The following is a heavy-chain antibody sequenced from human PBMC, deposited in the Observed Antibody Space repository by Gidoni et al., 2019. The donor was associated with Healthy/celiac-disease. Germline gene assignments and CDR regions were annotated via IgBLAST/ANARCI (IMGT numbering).Heavy chain of an antibody. Sequence: EVQLVESGGGLVKPGGSLRLSCAASGFTFSSYSMHWVRQAPGKGLEWVSSISSSSSYIYYADSVKGRFTISRDNAKNSLYLQMNSLRAEDTAVYYCARSFRVPAAISLYYYYYGMDVWGQGTTVTVSS. V-gene: IGHV3-21*01. J-gene: IGHJ6*02. CDR3: ARSFRVPAAISLYYYYYGMDV. CDR2: ISSSSSYI. D-gene: IGHD2-2*01. CDR1: GFTFSSYS.